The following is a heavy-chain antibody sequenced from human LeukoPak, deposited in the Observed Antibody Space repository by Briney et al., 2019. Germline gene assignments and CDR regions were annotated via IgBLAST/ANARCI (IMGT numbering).Heavy chain of an antibody. D-gene: IGHD2/OR15-2a*01. J-gene: IGHJ4*02. CDR2: FDWDDDK. CDR1: GFSLSTSGMC. V-gene: IGHV2-70*11. CDR3: ARTFGDYFDY. Sequence: RPSAPALVNPTQTLTLTCTFSGFSLSTSGMCVSWIRQPPGKALEWLARFDWDDDKDYSTSLKTRLPISKDTSKNQVVLTMPNMDPADTATYYCARTFGDYFDYWGQGTLVTVSS.